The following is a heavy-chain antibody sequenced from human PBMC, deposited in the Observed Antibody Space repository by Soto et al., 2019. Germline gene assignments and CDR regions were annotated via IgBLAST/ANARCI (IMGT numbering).Heavy chain of an antibody. Sequence: GASVKVSCKASGFSFTGYYIHWLLQAPGQGLEWMGWINAHSGATEYAQKFQGRVTLTRDTSIATAYLTLTSLTSDDTALYYCAKDLTRQLAYWLDPWGQGTQVTVSS. CDR2: INAHSGAT. J-gene: IGHJ5*02. D-gene: IGHD6-6*01. CDR1: GFSFTGYY. V-gene: IGHV1-2*02. CDR3: AKDLTRQLAYWLDP.